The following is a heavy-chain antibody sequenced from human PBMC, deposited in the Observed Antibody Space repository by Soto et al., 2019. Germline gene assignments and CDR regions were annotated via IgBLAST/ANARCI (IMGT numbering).Heavy chain of an antibody. CDR2: ISGTGGSI. D-gene: IGHD6-13*01. Sequence: EVQLLESGGGLVQPGGSLRLSCAASGFTFSNYAMNWVRQAPGKGLEWVSTISGTGGSIYYADSVKGRITISRDDSKNTLYLQMSSLRAEDTAVYYCAKGYRSSWPYYFDSWGQGTLVTVSS. J-gene: IGHJ4*02. CDR1: GFTFSNYA. CDR3: AKGYRSSWPYYFDS. V-gene: IGHV3-23*01.